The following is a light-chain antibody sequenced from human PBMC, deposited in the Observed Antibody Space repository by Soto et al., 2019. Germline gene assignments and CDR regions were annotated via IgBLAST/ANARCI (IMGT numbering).Light chain of an antibody. CDR1: SSNIGSNY. CDR2: RDS. J-gene: IGLJ2*01. CDR3: AVWDDSLSGRVV. Sequence: QSVLTQPPSASGTPGQRVTISCSGSSSNIGSNYVYWYQQVPGTAPKLLIYRDSHRTSGVPDRFSGSKSGTSASLAISGLRSEDEADYYCAVWDDSLSGRVVFGGGTKVTVL. V-gene: IGLV1-47*01.